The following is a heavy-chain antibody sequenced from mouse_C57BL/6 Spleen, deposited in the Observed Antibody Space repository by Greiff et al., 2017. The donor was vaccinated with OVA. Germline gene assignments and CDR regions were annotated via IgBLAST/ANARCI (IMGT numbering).Heavy chain of an antibody. CDR1: GYSITSGYY. CDR3: ARGPLTTVVATRAMDY. D-gene: IGHD1-1*01. J-gene: IGHJ4*01. V-gene: IGHV3-6*01. Sequence: EVQLQESGPGLVKPSQSLSLTCSVTGYSITSGYYWNWIRQFPGNKLEWMGYISYDGSNNYNPSLKNRISITRDTSKNQFFLKLNSVTTEDTATYYCARGPLTTVVATRAMDYWGQGTSVTVSS. CDR2: ISYDGSN.